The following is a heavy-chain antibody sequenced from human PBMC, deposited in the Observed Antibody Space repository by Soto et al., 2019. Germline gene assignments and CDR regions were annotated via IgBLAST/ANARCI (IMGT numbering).Heavy chain of an antibody. CDR3: AVHGDDDAFNF. CDR2: MGPDGSST. D-gene: IGHD4-17*01. CDR1: GISFSRYW. V-gene: IGHV3-74*01. J-gene: IGHJ3*01. Sequence: EVQVVESGGGLVQPGGSLRLSCAASGISFSRYWTHWVRQAPGKGLEWVSRMGPDGSSTSYADSVKGRFSISRDDAKNTLSLQVNSLRADDTAVYYCAVHGDDDAFNFWGQGTLVTVSS.